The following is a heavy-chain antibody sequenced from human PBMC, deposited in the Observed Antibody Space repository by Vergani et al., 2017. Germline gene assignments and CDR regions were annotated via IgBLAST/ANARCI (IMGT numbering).Heavy chain of an antibody. Sequence: QVQLQESGPGLVKPSETLSLTCTVSGGSISSHYWSWIRQPPGKGLEWNGYIYYSGSTNSNPSLKSRVTLSVDTSKNQFSLKLSSVTAADTAVYYCARGGDYDFWSGYLYYFDYWGQGTLVTVSS. V-gene: IGHV4-59*11. J-gene: IGHJ4*02. CDR2: IYYSGST. CDR1: GGSISSHY. D-gene: IGHD3-3*01. CDR3: ARGGDYDFWSGYLYYFDY.